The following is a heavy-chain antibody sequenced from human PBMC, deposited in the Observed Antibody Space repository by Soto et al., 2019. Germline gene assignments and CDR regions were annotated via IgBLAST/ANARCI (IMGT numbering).Heavy chain of an antibody. CDR2: SRSKVHTYST. Sequence: EVQLVESGGGLVQPGGSLRLSCAVSGFTFSDHYMDWVRQAPGEGLEWVGRSRSKVHTYSTEYAASVRGRFTISRDDSENSLLLHMNSLKAEDTAVYYCVRGYQGFDTWGQGTLVTVSS. D-gene: IGHD2-2*01. CDR3: VRGYQGFDT. CDR1: GFTFSDHY. V-gene: IGHV3-72*01. J-gene: IGHJ4*02.